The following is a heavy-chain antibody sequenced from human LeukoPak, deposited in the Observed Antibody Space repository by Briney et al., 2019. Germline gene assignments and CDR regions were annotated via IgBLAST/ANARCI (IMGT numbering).Heavy chain of an antibody. J-gene: IGHJ5*02. Sequence: PSETLSLTCTVSGGSISSYYWSWIRQPPGKGLEWIGYIYYSGSTNYNPSLKSRVTISVDTSKNQFSLKLSSVTAADTAVYYCARLCSGFHNWSDPWGQGTLVTVSS. D-gene: IGHD2-15*01. CDR3: ARLCSGFHNWSDP. CDR2: IYYSGST. V-gene: IGHV4-59*01. CDR1: GGSISSYY.